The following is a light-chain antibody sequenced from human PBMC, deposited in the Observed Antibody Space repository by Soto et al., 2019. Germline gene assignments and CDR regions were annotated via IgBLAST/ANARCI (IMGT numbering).Light chain of an antibody. CDR3: QQYNSYSIT. V-gene: IGKV1-5*03. CDR2: KAS. CDR1: QGISTW. Sequence: DIQMTQSPSTLSASVGDRVTITCRASQGISTWLAWYQQKPRKAPKLLIYKASSLESGVPSRFSGSGSGTEFTLTINSLQPDDFATYYCQQYNSYSITCGQGTRLEIK. J-gene: IGKJ5*01.